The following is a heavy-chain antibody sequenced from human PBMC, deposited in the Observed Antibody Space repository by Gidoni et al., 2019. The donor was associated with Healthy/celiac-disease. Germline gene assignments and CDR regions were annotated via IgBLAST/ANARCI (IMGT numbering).Heavy chain of an antibody. CDR3: ARSNGFWDDAFDL. CDR2: IYTSGST. V-gene: IGHV4-61*02. Sequence: QVQLQESGPGLVKPSQTLSLTCTVSGGSISSGSYSCSWIRQPSGKGLEGIGRIYTSGSTNYNPSLKSRVTVSVDTSKNQFSLVLSSVTAADTAVYYCARSNGFWDDAFDLWGQGTMVTVFS. J-gene: IGHJ3*01. CDR1: GGSISSGSYS. D-gene: IGHD1-1*01.